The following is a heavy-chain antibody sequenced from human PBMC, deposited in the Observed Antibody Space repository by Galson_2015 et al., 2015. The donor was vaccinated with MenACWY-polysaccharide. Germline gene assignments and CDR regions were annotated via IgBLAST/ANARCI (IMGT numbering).Heavy chain of an antibody. D-gene: IGHD2-21*02. CDR2: ISYDGSNK. Sequence: SLRLSCAASGFTFSSYGMHWVRQAPGKGLEWVAVISYDGSNKYYADSVKGRFTISRDNSKNTLYLQMNSLRAEDTAVYYCAKDRKEVVVTAIGYYGMDVWGQGTTVTVSS. V-gene: IGHV3-30*18. CDR1: GFTFSSYG. J-gene: IGHJ6*02. CDR3: AKDRKEVVVTAIGYYGMDV.